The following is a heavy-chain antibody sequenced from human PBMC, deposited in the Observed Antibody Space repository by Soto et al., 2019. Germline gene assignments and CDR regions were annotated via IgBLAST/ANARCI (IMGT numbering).Heavy chain of an antibody. Sequence: QVQLLESGGGVVQPGRSLRLSCAASGFTFSSHGMHWVRQAPGKGLEWVAVISYDGSNKYYADSVRGRFTISRDNSQNTVDLQMNSLRVEDTAVYYCAGYCSSTSCYHYYYMDVWGKGTTVTVSS. V-gene: IGHV3-30*03. D-gene: IGHD2-2*01. CDR2: ISYDGSNK. J-gene: IGHJ6*03. CDR3: AGYCSSTSCYHYYYMDV. CDR1: GFTFSSHG.